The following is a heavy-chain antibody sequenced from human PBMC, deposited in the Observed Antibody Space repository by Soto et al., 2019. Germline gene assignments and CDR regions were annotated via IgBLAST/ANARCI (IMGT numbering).Heavy chain of an antibody. CDR2: ISSSSSTI. CDR3: ARDRIAKDAFDI. CDR1: GFTFSTYS. V-gene: IGHV3-48*04. J-gene: IGHJ3*02. Sequence: GGSLRLSCAASGFTFSTYSMNWVRQAPGKGLEWVSYISSSSSTIFYTDSVKGRFTVSRDNAKNSLYLQMNSLRAEDTAVYYCARDRIAKDAFDIWGQGTMVTVSS.